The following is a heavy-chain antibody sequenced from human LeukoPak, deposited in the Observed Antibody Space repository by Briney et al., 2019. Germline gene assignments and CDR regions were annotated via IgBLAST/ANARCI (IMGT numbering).Heavy chain of an antibody. J-gene: IGHJ4*02. D-gene: IGHD6-19*01. CDR1: GGSVSSSSYY. Sequence: SETLSLTCTVSGGSVSSSSYYWGWIRQPPGKGLEWIGSIYYSGSTYYNPSLKSRVTISLDTAKNQFSLNLTSVTAADTAVYYCARIAVAVGLYWGQGILVTVSS. CDR3: ARIAVAVGLY. CDR2: IYYSGST. V-gene: IGHV4-39*07.